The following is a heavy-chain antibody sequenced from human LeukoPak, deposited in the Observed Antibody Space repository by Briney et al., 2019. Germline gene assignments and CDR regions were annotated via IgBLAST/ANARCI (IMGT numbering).Heavy chain of an antibody. V-gene: IGHV3-30*04. D-gene: IGHD3-3*01. CDR3: AREKVVAVTIFGVVIDYLDY. CDR1: GFTFSSYA. J-gene: IGHJ4*02. CDR2: ISYDGGNK. Sequence: GGSLRLSCAASGFTFSSYAMHWVRQAPGKGLEWVAVISYDGGNKYYADSVKGRFTISRDNSKNTLYLQMNSLRAEDTAVYYCAREKVVAVTIFGVVIDYLDYWGQGTLVTVSS.